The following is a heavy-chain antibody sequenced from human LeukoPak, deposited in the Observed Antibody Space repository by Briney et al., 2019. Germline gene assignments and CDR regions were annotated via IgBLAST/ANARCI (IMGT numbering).Heavy chain of an antibody. CDR3: ARGGGIVVVPAAIRDDDEDY. CDR1: GYTFTGYY. V-gene: IGHV1-2*02. J-gene: IGHJ4*02. D-gene: IGHD2-2*02. Sequence: GASVKVSCKASGYTFTGYYMHWVRQAPGQGLEWMGWINPNSGGTNYAQKFQGRVTMTRDTSISTAYMELSRLRSDDTAVYYCARGGGIVVVPAAIRDDDEDYWGQGTLVTVSS. CDR2: INPNSGGT.